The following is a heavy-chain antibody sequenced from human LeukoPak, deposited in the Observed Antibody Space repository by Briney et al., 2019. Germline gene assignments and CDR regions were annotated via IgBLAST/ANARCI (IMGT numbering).Heavy chain of an antibody. V-gene: IGHV1-8*01. J-gene: IGHJ6*02. Sequence: ASVKVSCKASGYTFTSYDINWVRQATGQGLEWMGWMNPNSGNTGYAQKFQGRVTMTRNTSISTAYMELSSLRSEDTAVYYCARVGPTLGTGKNYYYYYGMDVWGQGTTVTVSS. CDR1: GYTFTSYD. CDR3: ARVGPTLGTGKNYYYYYGMDV. CDR2: MNPNSGNT. D-gene: IGHD1-14*01.